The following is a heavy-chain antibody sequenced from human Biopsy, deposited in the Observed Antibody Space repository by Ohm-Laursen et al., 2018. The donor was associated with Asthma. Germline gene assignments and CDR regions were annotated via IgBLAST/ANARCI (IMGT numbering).Heavy chain of an antibody. Sequence: SLRLSSTASGFTFSGYTMNWVRQAPGKGLEWVSSITSSSSYIFYADSVKGRFTISRDNPRNSLYLQMNSLRAEDTAVYYCARGDSSNWSHYYFDYWGQGTLVTVSS. CDR3: ARGDSSNWSHYYFDY. D-gene: IGHD3-22*01. J-gene: IGHJ4*02. V-gene: IGHV3-21*04. CDR2: ITSSSSYI. CDR1: GFTFSGYT.